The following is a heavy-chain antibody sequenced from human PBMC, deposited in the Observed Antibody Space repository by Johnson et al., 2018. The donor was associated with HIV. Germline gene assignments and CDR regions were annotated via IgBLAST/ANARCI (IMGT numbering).Heavy chain of an antibody. CDR3: AKASGNGYYVDAFDI. V-gene: IGHV3-30*02. Sequence: QVQLVESGGGVVQPGGSLRLSCAASGFNFSNYGIHWVRQAPGKGLEWVAFIRYDGSNKYYAASMKGRFTISRDNSKNTLYMQMNSLRAEDTAVYYCAKASGNGYYVDAFDIWGQGTRVTVSS. J-gene: IGHJ3*02. CDR2: IRYDGSNK. CDR1: GFNFSNYG. D-gene: IGHD3-3*01.